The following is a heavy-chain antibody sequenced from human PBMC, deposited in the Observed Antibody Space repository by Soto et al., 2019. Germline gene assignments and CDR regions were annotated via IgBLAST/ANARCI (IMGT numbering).Heavy chain of an antibody. J-gene: IGHJ4*02. CDR2: IYYSGST. D-gene: IGHD5-12*01. V-gene: IGHV4-61*01. CDR3: ARSRYSGYDSVDY. Sequence: PSETLSLTCTVSGGSVSSGSSYWTWIRQPPGKGLEWIGYIYYSGSTNYNPSLKSRVTISVDTSKNQFSLKLSSVTAADTAVYYCARSRYSGYDSVDYWGPGTLVTLSS. CDR1: GGSVSSGSSY.